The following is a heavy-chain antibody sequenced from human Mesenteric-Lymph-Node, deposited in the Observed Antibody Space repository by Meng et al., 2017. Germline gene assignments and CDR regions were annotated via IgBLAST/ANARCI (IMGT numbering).Heavy chain of an antibody. J-gene: IGHJ3*02. CDR1: GFTFSDYY. D-gene: IGHD6-13*01. Sequence: GESLKISCAASGFTFSDYYMSWIRQAPGKGLEWVSYISSSGSTIYYADSVKGRFTISRDNAKNSLYLQMNSLRAEDTAVYYCARSTYISSWYWVLGAFDIWGQGTMVTVSS. V-gene: IGHV3-11*04. CDR2: ISSSGSTI. CDR3: ARSTYISSWYWVLGAFDI.